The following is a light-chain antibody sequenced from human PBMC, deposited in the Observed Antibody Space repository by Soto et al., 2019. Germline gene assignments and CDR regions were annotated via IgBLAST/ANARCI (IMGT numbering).Light chain of an antibody. V-gene: IGLV2-14*01. J-gene: IGLJ3*02. CDR1: SSDVGGYNY. Sequence: QSALTQPASVPGSPGQSFTISSPGTSSDVGGYNYVSWYQQHPGKAPKLMIYEVSNRPSGVSNRFSGSKSGNTASLTISGLQAEDEADYYCSSYTSSSTRVFGGGTKVTVL. CDR2: EVS. CDR3: SSYTSSSTRV.